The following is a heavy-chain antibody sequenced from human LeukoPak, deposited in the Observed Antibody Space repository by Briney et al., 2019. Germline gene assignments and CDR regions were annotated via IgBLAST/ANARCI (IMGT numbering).Heavy chain of an antibody. Sequence: ASVKVSCKASGYTFTSYGIIWVRQAPGQGLEWMGWITAYNGNTNYAQKLQGRVTLTTDTSTSTAYMKLRSLRSDDTAVYYCAREHITIFGVEPGAFDIWGQGTMVTVSS. J-gene: IGHJ3*02. CDR1: GYTFTSYG. CDR2: ITAYNGNT. V-gene: IGHV1-18*01. CDR3: AREHITIFGVEPGAFDI. D-gene: IGHD3-3*01.